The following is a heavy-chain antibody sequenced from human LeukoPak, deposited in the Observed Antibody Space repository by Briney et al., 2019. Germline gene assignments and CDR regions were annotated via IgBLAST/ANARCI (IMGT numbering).Heavy chain of an antibody. Sequence: AETLSLTCTVSGAPFSGYYGGWIRQAGGGGMEWLGLISTNGTPDYNPSLRCRVTMSVDTSNNHFSLKLSSVTAADTAVYYCSREARDYEGSGYYYGNWGQGTLVTVSS. CDR2: ISTNGTP. CDR1: GAPFSGYY. V-gene: IGHV4-4*07. J-gene: IGHJ4*02. CDR3: SREARDYEGSGYYYGN. D-gene: IGHD3-22*01.